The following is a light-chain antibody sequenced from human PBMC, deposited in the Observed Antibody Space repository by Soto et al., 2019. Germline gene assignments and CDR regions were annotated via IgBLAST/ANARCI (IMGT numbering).Light chain of an antibody. J-gene: IGKJ1*01. CDR1: QTISTY. CDR3: QQSDDTPWT. CDR2: VAS. Sequence: DIQIAQSPSSLSASVSSIFTTKGRASQTISTYVNWYQQKPGKAPKVLIHVASRLQSGVPSRFSGSGSGTDFTLTISSLQPEDFATYFCQQSDDTPWTFGQGTKVDIK. V-gene: IGKV1-39*01.